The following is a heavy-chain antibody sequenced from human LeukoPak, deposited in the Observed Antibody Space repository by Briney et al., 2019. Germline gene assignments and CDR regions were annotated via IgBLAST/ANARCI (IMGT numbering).Heavy chain of an antibody. CDR3: AELGITMIGGV. Sequence: PGGSLRLSCAASGFTFSSYGMHWVRQAPGKGLEWVSSISRSTTYIYYADSLKGRFTISRDNAKNSLYLQMNSLRAEDTAVYYCAELGITMIGGVWGKGTTVTISS. CDR2: ISRSTTYI. CDR1: GFTFSSYG. J-gene: IGHJ6*04. D-gene: IGHD3-10*02. V-gene: IGHV3-21*01.